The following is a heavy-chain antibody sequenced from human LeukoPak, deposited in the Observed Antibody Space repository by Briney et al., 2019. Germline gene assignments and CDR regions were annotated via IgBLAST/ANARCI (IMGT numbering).Heavy chain of an antibody. CDR3: AREVSHSSGWYRHRWFDP. V-gene: IGHV4-34*01. CDR2: INHSGST. Sequence: SETLSLTCAVYGGSFSSYYWSWIRQPPGKGLEWIGEINHSGSTNYNPSLKSRVTISVDTSKNQFSLKLSSVTAADTAVYYCAREVSHSSGWYRHRWFDPWGQGTLVTVSS. D-gene: IGHD6-19*01. CDR1: GGSFSSYY. J-gene: IGHJ5*02.